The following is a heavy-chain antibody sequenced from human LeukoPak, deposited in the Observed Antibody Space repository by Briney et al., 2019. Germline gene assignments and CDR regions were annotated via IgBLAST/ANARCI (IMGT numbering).Heavy chain of an antibody. Sequence: SETLSLTCTVSGGSISSGGYYWSWIRQPPGKGLEWIGYIYHSGSTYYNPSLKSRVTISVDRSKTQFSLKLSSVTAADTAVYYCARVSGLVYSSSLDYWGQGTLVTVSS. CDR2: IYHSGST. CDR3: ARVSGLVYSSSLDY. J-gene: IGHJ4*02. V-gene: IGHV4-30-2*01. D-gene: IGHD6-6*01. CDR1: GGSISSGGYY.